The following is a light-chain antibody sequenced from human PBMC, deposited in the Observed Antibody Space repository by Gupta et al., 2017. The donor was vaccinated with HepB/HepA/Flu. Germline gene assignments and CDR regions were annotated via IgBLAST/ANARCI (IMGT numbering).Light chain of an antibody. CDR3: QQSLTTPFT. CDR2: STA. Sequence: DIQMTQSPSSLSASVAERVTITCRASQSIGRYLNWYQQKPGKAPKLLVHSTAILHSGVPSRFSGSGSGTDFILTIGNLQPEDFASYYCQQSLTTPFTFGHGTKVDIK. V-gene: IGKV1-39*01. CDR1: QSIGRY. J-gene: IGKJ3*01.